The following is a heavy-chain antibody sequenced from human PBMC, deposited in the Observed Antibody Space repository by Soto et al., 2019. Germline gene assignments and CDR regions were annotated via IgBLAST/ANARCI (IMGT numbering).Heavy chain of an antibody. Sequence: QVQLVESGGGVVQPGRSLRLSCAVSGFTFNSHAMHWVRQAPGKGLEWVAVISYGGANKYYVDSVKGRFTISRDNSKNTLFLQMDSLRPEDTALYFCARGPRSCSSTSCYTADYWGRGTLVTVSS. CDR3: ARGPRSCSSTSCYTADY. CDR1: GFTFNSHA. D-gene: IGHD2-2*02. V-gene: IGHV3-30*03. J-gene: IGHJ4*02. CDR2: ISYGGANK.